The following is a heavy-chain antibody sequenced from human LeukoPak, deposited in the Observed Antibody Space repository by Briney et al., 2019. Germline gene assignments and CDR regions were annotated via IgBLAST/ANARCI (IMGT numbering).Heavy chain of an antibody. D-gene: IGHD4-17*01. CDR3: AKRAPFDYGGNPLDS. V-gene: IGHV3-21*01. CDR1: GFTFSSYS. CDR2: ISSSSSYI. J-gene: IGHJ4*02. Sequence: PGGSLRLSCAASGFTFSSYSMNWVRQAPGKGLEWVSSISSSSSYIYYADSVKGRFTISRDNAKNSLYLQMNSLRAVDTAVYYCAKRAPFDYGGNPLDSWGQGTLVTVSS.